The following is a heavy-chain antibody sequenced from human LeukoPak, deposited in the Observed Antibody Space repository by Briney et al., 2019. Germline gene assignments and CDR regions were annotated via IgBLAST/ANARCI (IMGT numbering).Heavy chain of an antibody. CDR3: ARGRYSGYDFPGSGRPTKRFYFDF. D-gene: IGHD5-12*01. V-gene: IGHV3-11*04. Sequence: GGSLRLSCAASGFTFSDYYMSWLRQAPGKGLEWVSYISSSGSTRYYADSVKGRFTISRDNAKNSLYLQMNSLRAEDTAVYYCARGRYSGYDFPGSGRPTKRFYFDFWGQGTLVTVSS. J-gene: IGHJ4*02. CDR2: ISSSGSTR. CDR1: GFTFSDYY.